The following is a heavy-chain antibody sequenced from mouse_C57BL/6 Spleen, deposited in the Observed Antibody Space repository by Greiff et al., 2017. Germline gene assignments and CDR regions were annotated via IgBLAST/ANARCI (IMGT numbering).Heavy chain of an antibody. CDR3: ARDRFAY. Sequence: QVQLKQSGAELVRPGASVKLSCKASGYTFTDYYINWVKQRPGQGLEWIARLYPGSGNTYYNEKFKGKATLTAEKSSSTAYMQLSSLTSEDSAVYFCARDRFAYWGQGTLVTVSA. CDR2: LYPGSGNT. J-gene: IGHJ3*01. V-gene: IGHV1-76*01. CDR1: GYTFTDYY.